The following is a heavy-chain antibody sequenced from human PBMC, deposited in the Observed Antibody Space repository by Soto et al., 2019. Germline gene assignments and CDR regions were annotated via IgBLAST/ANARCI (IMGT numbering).Heavy chain of an antibody. D-gene: IGHD6-13*01. CDR2: IYWNDDK. Sequence: SGPTLVNPTQTLTLTCTFSGFSLSTSGVGVGWIRQPPGKALEWLVLIYWNDDKRYSPSLKSRLTITKDTSKNQVVLTMTNMDPVDTATYYCAHRLAAAGTKSFDYWGQGTLVTVSS. CDR1: GFSLSTSGVG. CDR3: AHRLAAAGTKSFDY. J-gene: IGHJ4*02. V-gene: IGHV2-5*01.